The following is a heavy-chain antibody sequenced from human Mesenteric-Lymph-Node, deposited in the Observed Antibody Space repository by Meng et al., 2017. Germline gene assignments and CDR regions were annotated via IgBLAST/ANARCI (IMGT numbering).Heavy chain of an antibody. CDR1: GDTLGNQS. Sequence: VQKLRPSVKGYCKASGDTLGNQSISWVGHAPGQGLEWMVGSIPIFGTANYAQKFQGRVTITADKSTSTAYMELSSLRSEDTAVYYCARAEYSSGNWYFDLWGRGTLVTVSS. V-gene: IGHV1-69*06. CDR3: ARAEYSSGNWYFDL. CDR2: SIPIFGTA. J-gene: IGHJ2*01. D-gene: IGHD6-19*01.